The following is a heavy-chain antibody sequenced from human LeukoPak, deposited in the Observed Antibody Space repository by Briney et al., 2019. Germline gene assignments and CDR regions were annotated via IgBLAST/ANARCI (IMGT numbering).Heavy chain of an antibody. V-gene: IGHV4-59*08. D-gene: IGHD2-2*01. CDR3: ASLYCSSTSCYLFH. J-gene: IGHJ4*02. CDR1: GGPISSYY. CDR2: IYYSGST. Sequence: SETLSLTCTVSGGPISSYYWSWIRQTPGKGLEWIGYIYYSGSTNYNPSLKSRVNISVDTSKNQFSLKLSSVTAADTALYYCASLYCSSTSCYLFHWGQGTLVTVSS.